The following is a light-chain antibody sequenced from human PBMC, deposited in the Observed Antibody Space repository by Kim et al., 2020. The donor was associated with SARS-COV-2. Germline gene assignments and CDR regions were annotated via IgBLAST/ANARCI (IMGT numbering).Light chain of an antibody. J-gene: IGKJ4*01. CDR1: QDISIY. V-gene: IGKV1-33*01. CDR2: DAS. CDR3: QQSHNLPLT. Sequence: DIQMTQSPSSLSVSVGDRVTITCQASQDISIYLNWYQQKPGRAPDLLIYDASSLETGVPPRFSGSGSGTDFTFTITSLQPEDIATYYCQQSHNLPLTFGGGTKVDIK.